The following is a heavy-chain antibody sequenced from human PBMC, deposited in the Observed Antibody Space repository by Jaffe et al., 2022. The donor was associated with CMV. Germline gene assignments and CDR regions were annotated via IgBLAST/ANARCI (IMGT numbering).Heavy chain of an antibody. D-gene: IGHD3-10*01. J-gene: IGHJ4*02. Sequence: EVQLVESGGGLVQPGGSLRLSCAASGFTFSSYSMNWVRQAPGKGLEWVSYISSSSSTIYYADSVKGRFTISRDNAKNSLYLQMNSLRDEDTAVYYCARDYYGSGSYYNGGYWGQGTLVTVSS. CDR3: ARDYYGSGSYYNGGY. CDR1: GFTFSSYS. CDR2: ISSSSSTI. V-gene: IGHV3-48*02.